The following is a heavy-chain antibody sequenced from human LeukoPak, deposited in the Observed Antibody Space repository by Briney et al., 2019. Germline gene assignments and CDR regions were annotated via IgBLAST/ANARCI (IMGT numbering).Heavy chain of an antibody. V-gene: IGHV1-2*02. D-gene: IGHD3-10*01. CDR1: GYTFTGYY. CDR2: INPNSGGT. Sequence: GASVKVSCKASGYTFTGYYMHWVRQAPGQGLEWMGWINPNSGGTNYAQKFQGRVTMTRDTSISTAYMELSRLRSDDTAVYFCAKRGIVIRAVIIIGFHKEAYYFDYWGQGILVTVSP. J-gene: IGHJ4*02. CDR3: AKRGIVIRAVIIIGFHKEAYYFDY.